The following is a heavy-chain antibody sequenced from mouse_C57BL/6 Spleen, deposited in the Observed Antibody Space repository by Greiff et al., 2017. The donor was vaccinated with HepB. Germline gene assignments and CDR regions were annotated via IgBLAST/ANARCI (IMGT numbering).Heavy chain of an antibody. Sequence: EVQLKESGPGLVKPSQSLSLTCSVTGYSITSGYYWNWIRQFPGNKLEWMGYISYDGSNNYNPSLKNRISITRDTSKNQLFLKLNSVTTEDTATYYCAREKAWFAYWGQGTLVTVSA. CDR2: ISYDGSN. V-gene: IGHV3-6*01. J-gene: IGHJ3*01. CDR1: GYSITSGYY. CDR3: AREKAWFAY.